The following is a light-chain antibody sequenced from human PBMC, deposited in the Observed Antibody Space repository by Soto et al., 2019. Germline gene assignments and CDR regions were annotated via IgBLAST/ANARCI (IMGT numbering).Light chain of an antibody. V-gene: IGKV4-1*01. CDR1: QSVLYSSNNKNY. J-gene: IGKJ1*01. CDR2: WAS. Sequence: DIVMTQSPDSLAVSLGERATINCKSSQSVLYSSNNKNYLAWYQQKQGQPRKLLMYWASTRESGVPERFSGSGSVTEFTLTLSSLQAEDVAVYYCQQYYSTPRGTFGQGTKVELK. CDR3: QQYYSTPRGT.